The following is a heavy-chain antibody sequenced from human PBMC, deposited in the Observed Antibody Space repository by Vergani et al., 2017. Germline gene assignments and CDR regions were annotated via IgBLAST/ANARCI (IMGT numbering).Heavy chain of an antibody. CDR3: ARSIVSRNPPDYFDN. D-gene: IGHD1-14*01. CDR1: GGSLSGYY. CDR2: VEDSGYF. V-gene: IGHV4-59*01. J-gene: IGHJ4*02. Sequence: QVQLQESGPGLVRPSETLSLTCTVSGGSLSGYYWNWIRQTPGAGLEWIGYVEDSGYFNYNPSLKTRVSISSDTSNNQFSLMLSSVTVADTAVYYCARSIVSRNPPDYFDNWGQGTLVTVSS.